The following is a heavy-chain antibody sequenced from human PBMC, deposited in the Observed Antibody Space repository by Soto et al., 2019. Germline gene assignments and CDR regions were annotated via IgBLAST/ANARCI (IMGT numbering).Heavy chain of an antibody. D-gene: IGHD3-3*01. Sequence: PGGSLRLSCAASRFTLSGYAMHWVRQAPGKGPEWVATIWYDGSKEYYADSVKGRFTISRDLSKNTLYLQMDSLRAEDTALYYCAKDPGYDFFDFEYWGQGALVTVSS. CDR1: RFTLSGYA. CDR3: AKDPGYDFFDFEY. V-gene: IGHV3-33*06. J-gene: IGHJ4*02. CDR2: IWYDGSKE.